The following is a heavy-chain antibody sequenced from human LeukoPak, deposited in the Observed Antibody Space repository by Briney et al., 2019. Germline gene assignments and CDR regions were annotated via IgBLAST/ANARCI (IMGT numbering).Heavy chain of an antibody. Sequence: SGPTLVNPTQTLTLTCTFSGFSLTTFGVGVAWIRQPPGKALEWLALIYWDDDKRYSPSLTSRLTITKDTSKNQVVLTMTNMDPVDTATYYCAHRRRSSGWYLINWFDPWGQGTLVTVSS. CDR1: GFSLTTFGVG. CDR2: IYWDDDK. J-gene: IGHJ5*02. V-gene: IGHV2-5*02. CDR3: AHRRRSSGWYLINWFDP. D-gene: IGHD6-19*01.